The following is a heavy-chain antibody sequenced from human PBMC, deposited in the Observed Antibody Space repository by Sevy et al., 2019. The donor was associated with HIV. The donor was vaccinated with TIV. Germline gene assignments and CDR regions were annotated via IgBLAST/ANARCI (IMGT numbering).Heavy chain of an antibody. CDR2: ISWNSGSI. CDR3: AKARRVVVEGGAFDI. V-gene: IGHV3-9*01. Sequence: GGSLRLSCAASGFTFDDYAMHWVRQAPGKGLEWVSGISWNSGSIGYADSVKGRLTISRDNAKNALYLQMNSLRAEDTALYYCAKARRVVVEGGAFDIWGQGTMVTVSS. J-gene: IGHJ3*02. D-gene: IGHD3-22*01. CDR1: GFTFDDYA.